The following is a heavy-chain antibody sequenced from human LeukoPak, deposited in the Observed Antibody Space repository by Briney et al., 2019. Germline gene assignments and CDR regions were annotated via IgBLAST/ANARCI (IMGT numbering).Heavy chain of an antibody. CDR3: AREPYYYDSSGSIIDY. J-gene: IGHJ4*02. V-gene: IGHV4-34*01. CDR2: INHSGST. Sequence: SETLSLTCAVYGGSFSGYYWSWIRQPPGKGLEWIGEINHSGSTNYNPSLKSRVTISVDTSKNQFSLKLSSVTAADTAVYYCAREPYYYDSSGSIIDYWGQGTLVTVSS. CDR1: GGSFSGYY. D-gene: IGHD3-22*01.